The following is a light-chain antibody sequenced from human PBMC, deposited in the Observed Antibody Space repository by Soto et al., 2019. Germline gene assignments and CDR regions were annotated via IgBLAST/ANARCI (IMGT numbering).Light chain of an antibody. CDR2: SNS. CDR3: QSYDSSLGYV. J-gene: IGLJ1*01. Sequence: QSVLTQPPPVSGAPGQRVTISSTGSSSNIGAAYDVHWYQQFPGTAPKLLIYSNSNRPSGVPDRFSGSKSGTSASLAITGLQAEDEAEYYCQSYDSSLGYVFGTGTKVTVL. CDR1: SSNIGAAYD. V-gene: IGLV1-40*01.